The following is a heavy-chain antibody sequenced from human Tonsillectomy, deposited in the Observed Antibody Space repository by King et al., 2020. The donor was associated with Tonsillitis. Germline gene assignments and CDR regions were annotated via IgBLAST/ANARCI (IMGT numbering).Heavy chain of an antibody. CDR2: ISSRGDYI. V-gene: IGHV3-23*04. CDR1: GFTFSSSA. CDR3: AIGGNSDFDY. Sequence: VQLVESGGGLVQPGESLRLSCAASGFTFSSSAVSWVRQAPGMGLEWVSTISSRGDYIYYADSVKGRFTISRDNSKNTVYVQMNSRRADDTAVYYCAIGGNSDFDYWGQGTLVTVSS. J-gene: IGHJ4*02. D-gene: IGHD4-23*01.